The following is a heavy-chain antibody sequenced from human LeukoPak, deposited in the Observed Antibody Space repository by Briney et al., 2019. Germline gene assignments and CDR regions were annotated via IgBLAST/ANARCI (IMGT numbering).Heavy chain of an antibody. CDR3: ARDSRVTNGDY. CDR2: VNPNNGDT. J-gene: IGHJ4*02. V-gene: IGHV1-2*02. CDR1: GYTFTGYY. Sequence: SSVTVSCKASGYTFTGYYIHWVRQAPGQGLDWVGLVNPNNGDTRYAQKFQGRVTMTRDPSVSTAYMELTKLTSDDPAVYYCARDSRVTNGDYWGQGTLVTVSS. D-gene: IGHD2-8*01.